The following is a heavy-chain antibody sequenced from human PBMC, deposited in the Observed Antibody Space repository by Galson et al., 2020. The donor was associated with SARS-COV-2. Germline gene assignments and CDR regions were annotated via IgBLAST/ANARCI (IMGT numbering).Heavy chain of an antibody. J-gene: IGHJ4*02. V-gene: IGHV4-34*01. D-gene: IGHD5-12*01. CDR2: INHAGNT. CDR3: ARIGDSGFEPEFDH. Sequence: SQASETLSLTCAVFGAPSSAYYWSWIRQAPEKGPEWIGEINHAGNTNYNPSLKSRVTISADTSKTQISLKLTSVTAADTGVYYCARIGDSGFEPEFDHCGPGTLVTVSS. CDR1: GAPSSAYY.